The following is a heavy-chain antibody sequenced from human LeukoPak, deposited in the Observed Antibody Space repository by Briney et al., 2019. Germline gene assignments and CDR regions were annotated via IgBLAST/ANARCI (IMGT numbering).Heavy chain of an antibody. V-gene: IGHV3-74*01. CDR2: VNSDGTGT. D-gene: IGHD5-12*01. CDR3: IRTLIVATSPYMDV. CDR1: GFTFISYC. J-gene: IGHJ6*03. Sequence: GGSLRLSCAASGFTFISYCIHCVRQAPGKGLVWVSRVNSDGTGTTYADSVEGRFTISIDNAKNTVSLQMNSLRAEDTAIYYCIRTLIVATSPYMDVWGKGITVTVSS.